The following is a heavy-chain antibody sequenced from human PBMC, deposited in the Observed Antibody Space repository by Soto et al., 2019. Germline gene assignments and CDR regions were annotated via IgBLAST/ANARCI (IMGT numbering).Heavy chain of an antibody. CDR2: ISSSGSVT. J-gene: IGHJ6*03. Sequence: GGSLRLSCAASGFTFSSYAMSWVRQAPGKGLEWVSDISSSGSVTDYADSVKGRFTVSRDNARNSLYLQMNSLRAEDTAVYYCARDLSWGSNWYYYMDVWGKGTTVTVSS. CDR1: GFTFSSYA. V-gene: IGHV3-48*01. D-gene: IGHD7-27*01. CDR3: ARDLSWGSNWYYYMDV.